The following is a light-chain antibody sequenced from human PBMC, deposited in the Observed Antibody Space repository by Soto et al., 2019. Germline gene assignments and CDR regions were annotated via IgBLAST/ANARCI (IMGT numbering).Light chain of an antibody. CDR2: DAS. V-gene: IGKV3-11*01. CDR3: QQRNNWPKT. CDR1: QSVSSY. J-gene: IGKJ5*01. Sequence: EIVLTQSPATLSLSPGERATLSCRASQSVSSYLAWYQQKPGQAPRLLIYDASNRATGIPARFSGSGSGTDFTLTISSLEPEDLAVYYCQQRNNWPKTFGQGTRLEI.